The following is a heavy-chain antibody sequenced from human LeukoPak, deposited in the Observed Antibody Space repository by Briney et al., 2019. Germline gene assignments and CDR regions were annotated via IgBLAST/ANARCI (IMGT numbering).Heavy chain of an antibody. D-gene: IGHD2-21*01. Sequence: GGSLRLSCAASGFTFSSYSMNWVRQAPGKGLEWVASISSSSNYIYYVDSVKGRFTISRDNAKNSLYLQMNSLRVEDTAVYYCARDESGDNDAFDIWGQGTMVTVSS. CDR1: GFTFSSYS. CDR2: ISSSSNYI. V-gene: IGHV3-21*01. CDR3: ARDESGDNDAFDI. J-gene: IGHJ3*02.